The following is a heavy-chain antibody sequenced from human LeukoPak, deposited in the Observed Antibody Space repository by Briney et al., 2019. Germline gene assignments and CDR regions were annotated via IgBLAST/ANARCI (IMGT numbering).Heavy chain of an antibody. CDR1: GVSISSSNSY. V-gene: IGHV4-39*07. Sequence: SETLSLTCTVSGVSISSSNSYRGWIRQPPGKGLEWIGSVYYTGNTYYNASLKSRVTIVIDTSKNQISLRLSSVTAADTAVYYCARGGGYFNYWGQGTLVTVSS. CDR2: VYYTGNT. D-gene: IGHD3-16*01. CDR3: ARGGGYFNY. J-gene: IGHJ4*02.